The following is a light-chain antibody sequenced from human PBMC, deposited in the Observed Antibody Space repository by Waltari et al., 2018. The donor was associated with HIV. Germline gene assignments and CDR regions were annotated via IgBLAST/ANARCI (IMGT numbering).Light chain of an antibody. CDR1: QNISTY. CDR2: ATS. V-gene: IGKV1-8*01. J-gene: IGKJ4*01. CDR3: QQYYSYLT. Sequence: AIRMTQSPSSFSASTGARVTITCRASQNISTYLVWYQQKPGKAPKLLMYATSTLQTGVPSRFSGSGSGTDFTLTIDCLQSEDYATYYCQQYYSYLTFGGGTKVEIK.